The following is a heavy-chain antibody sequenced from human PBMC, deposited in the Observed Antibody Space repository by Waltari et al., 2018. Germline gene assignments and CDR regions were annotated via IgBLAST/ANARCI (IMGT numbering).Heavy chain of an antibody. D-gene: IGHD6-13*01. V-gene: IGHV3-30*18. CDR3: ANLRAAAGTEDGMDV. CDR2: ITYNGSMK. CDR1: GFTFSSYG. J-gene: IGHJ6*02. Sequence: QVQLVESGGGVVQPGRSLRLSCAASGFTFSSYGMHWVRPAPGKGLEWVAVITYNGSMKYYEDCVKVRFTISRDNSKNTRYLQMNSLRAEDTAVYYCANLRAAAGTEDGMDVWGQGTTVTVSS.